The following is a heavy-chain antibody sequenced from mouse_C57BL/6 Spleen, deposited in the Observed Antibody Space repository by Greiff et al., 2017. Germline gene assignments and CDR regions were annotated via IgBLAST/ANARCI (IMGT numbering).Heavy chain of an antibody. V-gene: IGHV1-64*01. J-gene: IGHJ4*01. D-gene: IGHD2-1*01. Sequence: VQLQQPGAELVKPGASVKLSCKASGYTFTSYWMHWVKQRPGQGLEWIGMIHPNSGSTNYNEKFKSKATLTVDKSSSTAYMQLSSLTSEDSAVYYCARRLVTGGAMDYWGQGTSVTVSS. CDR1: GYTFTSYW. CDR3: ARRLVTGGAMDY. CDR2: IHPNSGST.